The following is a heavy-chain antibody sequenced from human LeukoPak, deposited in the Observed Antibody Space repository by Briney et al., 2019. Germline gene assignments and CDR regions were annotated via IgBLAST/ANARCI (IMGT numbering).Heavy chain of an antibody. CDR3: ARRALRDGLGDY. CDR2: IYYSGST. V-gene: IGHV4-39*07. D-gene: IGHD5-24*01. J-gene: IGHJ4*02. CDR1: VGSISSSSYY. Sequence: SETLSLTCTVAVGSISSSSYYWGWVRQPPGKGLEWIGSIYYSGSTYYNPSLKSRVTISVDTSKNQFSLKLSSVTAAETAVYYCARRALRDGLGDYWGQGTLVTVSS.